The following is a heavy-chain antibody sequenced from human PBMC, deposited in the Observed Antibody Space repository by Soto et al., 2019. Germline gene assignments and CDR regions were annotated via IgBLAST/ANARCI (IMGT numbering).Heavy chain of an antibody. Sequence: GASVKVSCKASGYTFTSYYMHWVRQAPGQGLEWMGIINPSGGSTSYAQKFQGRVTMTRDTSTSTVYMELSSLRSEDTAGYYCARSGTTEAFDIWGQGTMVTVSS. V-gene: IGHV1-46*03. CDR2: INPSGGST. D-gene: IGHD1-1*01. J-gene: IGHJ3*02. CDR1: GYTFTSYY. CDR3: ARSGTTEAFDI.